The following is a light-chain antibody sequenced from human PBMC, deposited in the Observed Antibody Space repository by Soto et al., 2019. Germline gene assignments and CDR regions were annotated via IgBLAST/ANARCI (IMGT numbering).Light chain of an antibody. Sequence: EIELTQSPATLSLSPGERATLSCRASQSVSSYLAWYQQKPGQAPRLLIYDASNRATGIPARFSGSGSGTDFTLTISSLEPEDFAFYYCQQRSNWPPSLTFGGGTKVEIK. CDR1: QSVSSY. CDR3: QQRSNWPPSLT. V-gene: IGKV3-11*01. CDR2: DAS. J-gene: IGKJ4*01.